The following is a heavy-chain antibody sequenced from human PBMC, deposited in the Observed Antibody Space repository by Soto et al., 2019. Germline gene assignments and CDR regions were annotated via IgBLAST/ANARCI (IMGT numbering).Heavy chain of an antibody. CDR3: ARQIAVAGTRGFDY. J-gene: IGHJ4*02. V-gene: IGHV4-4*02. Sequence: QVHLQESGPGLVEPSETLSLTCAVSGASVSETYWWSWVRQAPGKGLEWIGEISHRGTPHYNPSLWSRVTMSTDTSRNQISLTLMSVTAADSASYYCARQIAVAGTRGFDYWGQGTLVTVSS. CDR1: GASVSETYW. D-gene: IGHD6-19*01. CDR2: ISHRGTP.